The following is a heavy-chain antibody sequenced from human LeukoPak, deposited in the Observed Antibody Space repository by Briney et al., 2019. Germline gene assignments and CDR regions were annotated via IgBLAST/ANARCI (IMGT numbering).Heavy chain of an antibody. J-gene: IGHJ5*02. CDR2: IYDSGST. D-gene: IGHD3-10*01. V-gene: IGHV4-59*01. Sequence: SETLSLTCAVYGGSFSGYYWSWIRQPPGKGLEWIGYIYDSGSTNYNPSLKSRVTISVDTSKNQFSLKLSSVTAADTAFYYCARGHDYYYSGRQSWFDPWGQGTLVTVSS. CDR3: ARGHDYYYSGRQSWFDP. CDR1: GGSFSGYY.